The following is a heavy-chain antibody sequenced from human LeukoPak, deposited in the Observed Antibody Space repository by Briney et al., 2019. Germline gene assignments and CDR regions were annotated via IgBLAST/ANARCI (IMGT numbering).Heavy chain of an antibody. V-gene: IGHV3-7*04. D-gene: IGHD5-18*01. Sequence: GGSLRLSCAASGFTFSGSWMSWVRQAPGKGLEWVANIKADGNEKYYVDSVKGRFTISRDNAKNSLYLQMNSLRAEDTAVYYCAKDSGGYTYVFDYWGQGTLVTVSS. J-gene: IGHJ4*02. CDR3: AKDSGGYTYVFDY. CDR2: IKADGNEK. CDR1: GFTFSGSW.